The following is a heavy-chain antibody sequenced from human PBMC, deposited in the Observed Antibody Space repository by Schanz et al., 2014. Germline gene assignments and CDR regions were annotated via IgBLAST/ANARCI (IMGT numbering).Heavy chain of an antibody. Sequence: EVQLVESGGGLIQPGGSLRLSCAASGFGFSSYSMNWVRQAPGRGLEWVSVISWNSGTIGYADSVKGRFTISRDNAKNSLYLQMNSLRAEDTAVYYCARPPHDSSGYYPFDYWGQGTLVTVSS. V-gene: IGHV3-48*04. CDR3: ARPPHDSSGYYPFDY. CDR1: GFGFSSYS. J-gene: IGHJ4*02. CDR2: ISWNSGTI. D-gene: IGHD3-22*01.